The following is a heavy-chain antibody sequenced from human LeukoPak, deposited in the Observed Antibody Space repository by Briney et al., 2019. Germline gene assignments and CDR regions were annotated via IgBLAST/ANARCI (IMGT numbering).Heavy chain of an antibody. CDR1: GFTFRSYW. CDR2: ISSDGSDI. V-gene: IGHV3-74*01. Sequence: GGSLRLSCAASGFTFRSYWMHWVRQAPGKGLVWVSRISSDGSDISYADSVKGRFTISRDNAKNTLYLQMNSLGAEDTAVYYCAGALPASINTPWEWGQGTLVTVSS. CDR3: AGALPASINTPWE. J-gene: IGHJ4*02. D-gene: IGHD1-26*01.